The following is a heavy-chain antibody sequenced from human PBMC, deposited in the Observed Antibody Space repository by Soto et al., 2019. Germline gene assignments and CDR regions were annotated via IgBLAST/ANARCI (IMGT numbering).Heavy chain of an antibody. J-gene: IGHJ6*02. D-gene: IGHD3-10*01. V-gene: IGHV4-59*01. CDR2: IYYSGST. CDR1: GGSISSCY. CDR3: ARDKDYYGSGSYGNYYYYYGMDV. Sequence: SETLSLTCTVSGGSISSCYWSWIRQPPGKGLEWIGYIYYSGSTNYNPSLKSRVTISVDTSKNQFSLKLSSVTAADTAVYYCARDKDYYGSGSYGNYYYYYGMDVWGQGTTVTVSS.